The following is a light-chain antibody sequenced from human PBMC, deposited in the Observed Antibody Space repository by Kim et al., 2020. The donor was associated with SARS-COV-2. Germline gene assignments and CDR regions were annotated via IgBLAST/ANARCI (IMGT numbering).Light chain of an antibody. CDR2: RNN. CDR3: AAWDDSLSGWV. CDR1: SSNIGSNY. Sequence: ELTQPPSASGTPGQRVTISCSGSSSNIGSNYVYWYQQLPGTAPKLLIYRNNQRPSGVPDRFSGSKSGTSASLAISGLRSEDEADYYCAAWDDSLSGWVFGGGTQLTV. V-gene: IGLV1-47*01. J-gene: IGLJ3*02.